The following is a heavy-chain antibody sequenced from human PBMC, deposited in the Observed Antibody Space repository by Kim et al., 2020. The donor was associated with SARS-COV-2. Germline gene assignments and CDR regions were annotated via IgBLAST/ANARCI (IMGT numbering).Heavy chain of an antibody. J-gene: IGHJ4*02. V-gene: IGHV5-51*01. D-gene: IGHD5-18*01. CDR3: ARPGYSYGYNLDY. Sequence: SRPSCRGQVTISADKSISTAYLQWSSLKASDTAMYYCARPGYSYGYNLDYWGQGTLVTVSS.